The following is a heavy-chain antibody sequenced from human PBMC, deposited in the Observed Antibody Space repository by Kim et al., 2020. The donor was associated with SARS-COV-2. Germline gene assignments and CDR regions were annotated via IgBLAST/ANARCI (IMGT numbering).Heavy chain of an antibody. CDR1: GFTFSSYE. Sequence: GGSLRLSCAASGFTFSSYEMNWVRQAPGKVLEWVSYISSSGSTIYYADSVKGRFTIPRDNAKNSLYLQMNSLRAEDTAVYYCARGLRIIVIGPYDAFEIWGQGTMVTVSS. J-gene: IGHJ3*02. V-gene: IGHV3-48*03. D-gene: IGHD2-2*01. CDR2: ISSSGSTI. CDR3: ARGLRIIVIGPYDAFEI.